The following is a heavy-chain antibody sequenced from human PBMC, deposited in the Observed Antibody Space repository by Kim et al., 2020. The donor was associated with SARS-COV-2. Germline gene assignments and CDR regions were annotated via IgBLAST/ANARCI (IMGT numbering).Heavy chain of an antibody. CDR2: ISSSGSTI. J-gene: IGHJ4*02. Sequence: GGSLRLSCAASGFTFSSYEMNWVRQAPGKGLEWVSYISSSGSTIYYADSVKGRFTISRDNAKNSLYLQMNSLRAEDTAVYYCARVSLLAPSFDYWGQGTLVTVSS. CDR3: ARVSLLAPSFDY. CDR1: GFTFSSYE. V-gene: IGHV3-48*03.